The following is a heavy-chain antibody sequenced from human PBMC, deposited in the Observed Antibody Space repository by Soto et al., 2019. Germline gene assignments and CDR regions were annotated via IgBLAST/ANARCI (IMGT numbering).Heavy chain of an antibody. J-gene: IGHJ6*02. D-gene: IGHD3-3*01. CDR1: GFTFSSHG. Sequence: QMQLVESGGGVVQPGRSLRLSCVASGFTFSSHGMHWVRQAPGKGLEWVAVISYDGINIYYADSVKGRFTISRDNSKKTLFLQLSSLRADDTAVYYCAKALRPGITIFGNGMDVWGQGTTVTVSS. V-gene: IGHV3-30*18. CDR3: AKALRPGITIFGNGMDV. CDR2: ISYDGINI.